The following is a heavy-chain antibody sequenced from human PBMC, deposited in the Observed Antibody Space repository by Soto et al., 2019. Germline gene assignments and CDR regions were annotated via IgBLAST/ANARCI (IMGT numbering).Heavy chain of an antibody. Sequence: SVKVSCKASGGTFSGYAIGWVRQAPGQGLEWMGGIIPIFGTANYAQKFQGRVTITADESTSTAYMELSSLRSEDTAVYYCARDRGHYYDSSGYYSDAFDIWGQGTMVTVSS. CDR1: GGTFSGYA. V-gene: IGHV1-69*13. J-gene: IGHJ3*02. CDR2: IIPIFGTA. CDR3: ARDRGHYYDSSGYYSDAFDI. D-gene: IGHD3-22*01.